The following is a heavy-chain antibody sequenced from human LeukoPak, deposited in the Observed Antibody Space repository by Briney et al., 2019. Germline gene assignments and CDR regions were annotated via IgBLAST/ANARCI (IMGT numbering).Heavy chain of an antibody. V-gene: IGHV3-23*01. D-gene: IGHD4-11*01. Sequence: GGSLRLSCAASGFTFSSYSMNWVRQAPGKGLEWVSSVRGSGGDTYYADSVKGRFTISRDNSKNTLFLQMNSLRAEDTAVYYCANLDYGNPDDVFDIWGQGTLVTVSS. CDR3: ANLDYGNPDDVFDI. J-gene: IGHJ3*02. CDR1: GFTFSSYS. CDR2: VRGSGGDT.